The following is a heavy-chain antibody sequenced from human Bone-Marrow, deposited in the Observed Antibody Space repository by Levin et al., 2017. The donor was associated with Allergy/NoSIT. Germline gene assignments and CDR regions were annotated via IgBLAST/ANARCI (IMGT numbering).Heavy chain of an antibody. J-gene: IGHJ5*02. V-gene: IGHV3-30*03. D-gene: IGHD3-16*01. Sequence: QSGGSLRLSCAASGFSFRSYGMHWVRQAPGKGLDWVAFISYDGTNKYYGDSLKGRFTISRDNSKNMIYLQMNSLRVEDTAVYYCATDRSVFSWGGGTDPWGQGTLVTVSS. CDR1: GFSFRSYG. CDR2: ISYDGTNK. CDR3: ATDRSVFSWGGGTDP.